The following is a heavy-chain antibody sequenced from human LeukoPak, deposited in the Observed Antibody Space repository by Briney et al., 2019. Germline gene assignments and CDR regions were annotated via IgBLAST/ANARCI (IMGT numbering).Heavy chain of an antibody. D-gene: IGHD3-10*01. Sequence: PGGSLRFSCSASGFTFSSYSMNWDRQAPGKGLEGVSTISSSSSSIYYADSVKGRFTISRDNSKNALYLQMNSLRAEDTAVYYCANGLLGGSGSYYKYADYWGQGTLVTVSS. V-gene: IGHV3-21*04. CDR3: ANGLLGGSGSYYKYADY. J-gene: IGHJ4*02. CDR2: ISSSSSSI. CDR1: GFTFSSYS.